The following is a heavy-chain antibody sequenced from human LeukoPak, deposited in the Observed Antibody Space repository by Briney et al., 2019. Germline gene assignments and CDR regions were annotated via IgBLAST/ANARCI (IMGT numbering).Heavy chain of an antibody. CDR3: ARGCSAGTPHNWFDP. Sequence: SGTLSLTCAVSGGSISSSNWWSWVRQPPRKGLEWIGEIYHSGSTNYNPSLKSRVTISVDKSKNQFSLKLSSVTAADTAVYYCARGCSAGTPHNWFDPWGQGTLVTVSS. J-gene: IGHJ5*02. CDR2: IYHSGST. V-gene: IGHV4-4*02. CDR1: GGSISSSNW. D-gene: IGHD6-13*01.